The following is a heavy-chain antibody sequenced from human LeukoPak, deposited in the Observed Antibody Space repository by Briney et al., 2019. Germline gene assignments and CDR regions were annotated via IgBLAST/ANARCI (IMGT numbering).Heavy chain of an antibody. V-gene: IGHV3-23*01. Sequence: GGSLRLSCTASGFTFSNYAMSWVRQAPGKGLEWVISGSGANTYYADSVKGRFSISRDNAKNTLYLQMNSLRAEDTAVYYCARVSRTGTTTKSPYFDYWGQGTLVTVSS. CDR2: SGSGANT. CDR3: ARVSRTGTTTKSPYFDY. D-gene: IGHD1-14*01. J-gene: IGHJ4*02. CDR1: GFTFSNYA.